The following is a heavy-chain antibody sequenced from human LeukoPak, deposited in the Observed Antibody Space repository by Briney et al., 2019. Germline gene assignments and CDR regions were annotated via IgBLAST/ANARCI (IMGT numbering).Heavy chain of an antibody. CDR3: ARDTYRFFDL. CDR2: ISSRSSSI. CDR1: GFSFSSYG. V-gene: IGHV3-21*01. J-gene: IGHJ2*01. Sequence: GGSLRLSCAASGFSFSSYGMNWVRQAPGKGLEWVSSISSRSSSIYYADSVKGRFTISRDDAKNSLYLQMDNLRAEDTAVYYCARDTYRFFDLWGRGALVTVSS.